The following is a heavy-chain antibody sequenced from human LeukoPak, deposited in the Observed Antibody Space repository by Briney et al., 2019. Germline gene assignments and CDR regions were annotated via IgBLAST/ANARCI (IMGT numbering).Heavy chain of an antibody. D-gene: IGHD3-3*01. Sequence: GGSLRLSCAASGFTFSSYAMHWVRQAPGKGLEWVAVISYDGSNKYYADSVKGRFTISRDNAKDSLYLQMNSLRAEDTAVYYCARAGHQLRFLEYYFDYWGQGTLVTVSS. CDR1: GFTFSSYA. V-gene: IGHV3-30-3*01. CDR2: ISYDGSNK. CDR3: ARAGHQLRFLEYYFDY. J-gene: IGHJ4*02.